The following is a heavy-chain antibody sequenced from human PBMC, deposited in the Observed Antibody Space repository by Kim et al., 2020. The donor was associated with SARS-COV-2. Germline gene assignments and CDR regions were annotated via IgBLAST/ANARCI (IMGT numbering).Heavy chain of an antibody. V-gene: IGHV4-34*01. CDR2: INHSGST. CDR1: GGSFSGYY. Sequence: SETLSLTCAVYGGSFSGYYWSWIRQPPGKGLEWIGEINHSGSTNYNPSLKSRVTISVDTSKNQFSLKLSSVTAADTAVYYCARAYRGVVVTATPFDYWGQGTLVTVSS. D-gene: IGHD2-21*02. CDR3: ARAYRGVVVTATPFDY. J-gene: IGHJ4*02.